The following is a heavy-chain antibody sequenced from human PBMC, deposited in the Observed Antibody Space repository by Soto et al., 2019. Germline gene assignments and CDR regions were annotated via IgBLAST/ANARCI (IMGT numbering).Heavy chain of an antibody. D-gene: IGHD4-17*01. V-gene: IGHV4-30-2*01. Sequence: QLQLQESGSGLVKPSQTLSLTCAVSGGSISSGGYSWSWIRQPPGKGLEWIGYIYHSGSTYYNPYHKRRVTISVDSSKNKFSLKLSSVPAADTAVYYCARDRADYGGTSQWYFDLWGRGTLVTVSS. CDR2: IYHSGST. J-gene: IGHJ2*01. CDR3: ARDRADYGGTSQWYFDL. CDR1: GGSISSGGYS.